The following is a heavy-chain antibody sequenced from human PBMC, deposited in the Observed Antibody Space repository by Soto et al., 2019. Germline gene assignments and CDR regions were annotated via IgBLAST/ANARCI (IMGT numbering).Heavy chain of an antibody. J-gene: IGHJ5*02. CDR1: GGSVSSGSYY. CDR3: ASSYGSGSYFWFDP. CDR2: IFYSGST. D-gene: IGHD3-10*01. Sequence: SETLSLTCTVSGGSVSSGSYYWSWIRQPPGKGLEWIGYIFYSGSTNYNPSLKSRVTISVDTSKNQFSLKLSSVTAADTAVYYCASSYGSGSYFWFDPWGQGTLVTVSS. V-gene: IGHV4-61*01.